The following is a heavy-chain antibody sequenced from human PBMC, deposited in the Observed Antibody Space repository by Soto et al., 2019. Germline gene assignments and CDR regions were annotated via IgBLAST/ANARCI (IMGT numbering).Heavy chain of an antibody. CDR3: ARVIWGSYYPQDNEIHFDY. J-gene: IGHJ4*02. Sequence: ASVKVSCKASGYTFTSYGISWVRQAPGQGLEWMGWISAYNGNTNYAQKLQGRVTMTTDTSTSTAYMELRSLRSDDTAVYYCARVIWGSYYPQDNEIHFDYWGQGTLVTVSS. CDR1: GYTFTSYG. D-gene: IGHD1-26*01. CDR2: ISAYNGNT. V-gene: IGHV1-18*01.